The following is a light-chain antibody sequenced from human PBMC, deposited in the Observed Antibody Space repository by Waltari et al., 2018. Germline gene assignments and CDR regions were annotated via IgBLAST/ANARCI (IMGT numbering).Light chain of an antibody. Sequence: VLMESLGSVCSSPGESATLSCRTSQSVSNHLGWYQQRPGQAHRLLIYAASTRATGIPDRFSGSGSGTDFSLTISRLEPEDFAVYYCQNHERLPATFGQGTKVEIK. J-gene: IGKJ1*01. V-gene: IGKV3-20*01. CDR3: QNHERLPAT. CDR1: QSVSNH. CDR2: AAS.